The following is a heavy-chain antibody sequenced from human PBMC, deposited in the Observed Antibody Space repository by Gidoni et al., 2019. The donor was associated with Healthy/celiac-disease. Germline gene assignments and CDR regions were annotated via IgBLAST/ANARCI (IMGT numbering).Heavy chain of an antibody. CDR1: VYTFTGYY. CDR3: ARELVDAPTSAV. J-gene: IGHJ6*02. CDR2: INPNSGGT. Sequence: QVQRVQSGAEVKTPGAAVKVSCKASVYTFTGYYLHWVRQAPGQGLEWMGWINPNSGGTNYAQKFQGRVTMTRDTSISTAYMELSRLRSDDTAVYYCARELVDAPTSAVWGQGTTVTVSS. V-gene: IGHV1-2*02. D-gene: IGHD2-8*02.